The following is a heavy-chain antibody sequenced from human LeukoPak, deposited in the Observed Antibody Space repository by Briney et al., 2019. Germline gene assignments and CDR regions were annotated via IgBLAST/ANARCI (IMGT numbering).Heavy chain of an antibody. Sequence: SETLSLTCTVSGYSISSGYYWGWIRQPPGKGLEWIGSIYHSGSTYYNPSLKSRVTISVDTSKNQFSLKLSSVTAADTAVYYCARALVRGVITTSYWGQGTLVTVSS. V-gene: IGHV4-38-2*02. CDR1: GYSISSGYY. J-gene: IGHJ4*02. D-gene: IGHD3-10*01. CDR2: IYHSGST. CDR3: ARALVRGVITTSY.